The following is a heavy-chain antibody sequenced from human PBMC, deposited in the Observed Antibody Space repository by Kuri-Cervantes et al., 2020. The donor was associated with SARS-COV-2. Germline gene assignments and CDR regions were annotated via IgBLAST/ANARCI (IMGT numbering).Heavy chain of an antibody. CDR3: ARGQGVAVPVALLVFLGYYMDV. V-gene: IGHV4-59*05. J-gene: IGHJ6*03. Sequence: SETLSLTCTVSGGSISSHYWSWIRQPPGKGLEWIGSIYYSGNTYYNPSLKTRVTISVNTSKNQFTLKLSSVTDADTAVYFCARGQGVAVPVALLVFLGYYMDVWGKGTTVTVSS. CDR1: GGSISSHY. CDR2: IYYSGNT. D-gene: IGHD2-15*01.